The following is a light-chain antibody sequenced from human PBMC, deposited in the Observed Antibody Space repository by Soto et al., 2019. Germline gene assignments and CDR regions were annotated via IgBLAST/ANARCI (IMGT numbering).Light chain of an antibody. J-gene: IGKJ4*01. CDR3: QQRHIWPLT. Sequence: EIVLTQSPDSLSLSPGDRATLSCRASQSVGGHLAWYQQRPGQAHRLLIFETSVTATGIPARFSGSGSGTDLTLTITSLEPEDSAVYYCQQRHIWPLTFGGGTRLEIK. V-gene: IGKV3-11*01. CDR1: QSVGGH. CDR2: ETS.